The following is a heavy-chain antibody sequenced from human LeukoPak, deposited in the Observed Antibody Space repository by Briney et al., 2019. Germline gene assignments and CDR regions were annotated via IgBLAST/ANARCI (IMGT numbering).Heavy chain of an antibody. V-gene: IGHV4-39*07. D-gene: IGHD3-10*01. CDR3: ARDWVSGGTFDY. Sequence: PSETLSLTCTVSGGSISSSSYYWGWIRQPPGKGLEWIGRIYTSGSTNYNPSLKSRVTMSVDTSKNQFSLKLRSETAADTAVYYCARDWVSGGTFDYWGQGTLVTVSS. CDR2: IYTSGST. J-gene: IGHJ4*02. CDR1: GGSISSSSYY.